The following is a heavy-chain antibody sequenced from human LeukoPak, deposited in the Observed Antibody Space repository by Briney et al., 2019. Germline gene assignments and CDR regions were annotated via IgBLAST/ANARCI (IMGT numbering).Heavy chain of an antibody. V-gene: IGHV4-30-4*01. J-gene: IGHJ6*02. CDR2: IYYSVST. D-gene: IGHD2-21*01. CDR3: ARDRRVVPKQTYGMDV. Sequence: SQTLSLTCTVSGGSISIGDYDWGWLRQPPGKGLEWIVYIYYSVSTYYNPSLKSRVTISVDTSKNQFSLKLSSVTAADTAVYYCARDRRVVPKQTYGMDVWGQGTTVTVSS. CDR1: GGSISIGDYD.